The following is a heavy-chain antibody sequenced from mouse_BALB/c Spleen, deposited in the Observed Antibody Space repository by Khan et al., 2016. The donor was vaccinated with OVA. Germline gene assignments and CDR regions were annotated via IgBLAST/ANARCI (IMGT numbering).Heavy chain of an antibody. CDR2: IYPGSGST. CDR3: ARRSYYGTRRFDV. CDR1: GYNFTSYW. D-gene: IGHD1-1*01. Sequence: QVQLQQSGAELVKPGTSVKLSCKASGYNFTSYWINWVKLRPGQGLEWIGDIYPGSGSTNYNEKFKSKAALTVDTSSSTAYMQLSSLASEDSALYFCARRSYYGTRRFDVWGAGTPVTVSA. V-gene: IGHV1-55*01. J-gene: IGHJ1*01.